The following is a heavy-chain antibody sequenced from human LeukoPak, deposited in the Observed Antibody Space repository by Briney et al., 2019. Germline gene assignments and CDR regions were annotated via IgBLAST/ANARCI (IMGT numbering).Heavy chain of an antibody. J-gene: IGHJ6*02. CDR1: GGSLSSYS. D-gene: IGHD3-9*01. CDR3: ARGGRVLRYFDWFSYGMDV. V-gene: IGHV4-59*01. Sequence: SETLSLTCTVSGGSLSSYSWSWIRQPPGKGLEWIGYIYYSGSTNYNPSLKSRVTISVDTSKNQFSLKLSSVTAADTAVYYCARGGRVLRYFDWFSYGMDVWGQGTTVTVSS. CDR2: IYYSGST.